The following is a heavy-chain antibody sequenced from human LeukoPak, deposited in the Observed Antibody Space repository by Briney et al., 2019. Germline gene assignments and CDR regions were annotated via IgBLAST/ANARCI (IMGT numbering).Heavy chain of an antibody. CDR2: INPSGGST. D-gene: IGHD3-9*01. Sequence: GASVKVSCKASGYTFTSYYMHWVRQAPGQGLEWMGIINPSGGSTSYAQKFQGRVTMTRDTSTSTVYMELSSLRSEDTAVYYCARGSGYDMLTGCEFDYWGQGTLVTVSS. CDR3: ARGSGYDMLTGCEFDY. J-gene: IGHJ4*02. CDR1: GYTFTSYY. V-gene: IGHV1-46*03.